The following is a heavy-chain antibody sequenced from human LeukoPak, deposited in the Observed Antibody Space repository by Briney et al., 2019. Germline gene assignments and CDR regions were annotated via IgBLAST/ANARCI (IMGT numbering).Heavy chain of an antibody. V-gene: IGHV3-64D*06. Sequence: SGGSLRLSCSASGFTFSSFPMHWVRQAPGKGLDYVSSISSSGDNAFYADSVKGRFTISRDNSKNTLYLQMSSLRAEDTAFYYCVKDRPGSYVFDIWGQGTMVTVSS. CDR2: ISSSGDNA. J-gene: IGHJ3*02. CDR3: VKDRPGSYVFDI. CDR1: GFTFSSFP. D-gene: IGHD3-10*01.